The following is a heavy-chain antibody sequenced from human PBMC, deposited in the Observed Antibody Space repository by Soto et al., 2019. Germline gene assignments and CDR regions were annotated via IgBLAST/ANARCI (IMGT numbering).Heavy chain of an antibody. CDR1: GFTFSGSA. CDR2: IRSKANSYAT. J-gene: IGHJ4*02. V-gene: IGHV3-73*02. D-gene: IGHD1-1*01. Sequence: EVQLVESGGGLVQPGGSLKLSYAASGFTFSGSAMHWVRQASGKGLEWVGRIRSKANSYATAYAPSVKGRFTVSRDDSRNTTYLQLNSLKSEDTAVYYCTPEGTGFDYWGQGTLVTVSS. CDR3: TPEGTGFDY.